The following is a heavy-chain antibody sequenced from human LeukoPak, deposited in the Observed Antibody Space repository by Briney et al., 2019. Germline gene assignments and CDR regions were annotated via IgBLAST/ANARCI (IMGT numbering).Heavy chain of an antibody. V-gene: IGHV4-59*01. D-gene: IGHD4-17*01. CDR2: IYYSGST. CDR1: GGSISSYY. CDR3: ARGYGDYYFDY. Sequence: SETLPLTCTVSGGSISSYYWCWIRQPPGEGMEWIWYIYYSGSTNYNPSLKSRVTISVDTSKNQFSLKLSSVSAADTDVYYCARGYGDYYFDYWGQGTLVTVSS. J-gene: IGHJ4*02.